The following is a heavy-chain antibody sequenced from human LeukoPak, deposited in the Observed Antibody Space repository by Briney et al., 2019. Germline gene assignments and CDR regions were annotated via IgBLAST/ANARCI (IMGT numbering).Heavy chain of an antibody. CDR3: ARAYQNTALGFDY. CDR1: GFTFSSYS. CDR2: ISSSSSYI. J-gene: IGHJ4*02. V-gene: IGHV3-21*01. Sequence: KTGGSLRLSCAASGFTFSSYSMNWVRQAPGKGLEWVSSISSSSSYIYYADSVKGRFTISRDNAKNSLYLQMNSLRAEDTAVYYCARAYQNTALGFDYWGRGTLVTVSS. D-gene: IGHD5-18*01.